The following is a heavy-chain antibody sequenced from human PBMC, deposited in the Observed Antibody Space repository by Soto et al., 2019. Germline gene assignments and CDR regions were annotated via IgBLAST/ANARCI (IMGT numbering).Heavy chain of an antibody. CDR1: GYTFTAYY. J-gene: IGHJ4*02. Sequence: QVQLVQSGAEVKKPGASVKVSCEASGYTFTAYYIHWVRQAPGQGLEWMGWINPNSGVTDSAQKFQGSITMTRDTSISTAYMELSRLRSDDTSVYYCARGRRPDYWGQGTLVTVSS. CDR2: INPNSGVT. V-gene: IGHV1-2*02. CDR3: ARGRRPDY. D-gene: IGHD3-10*01.